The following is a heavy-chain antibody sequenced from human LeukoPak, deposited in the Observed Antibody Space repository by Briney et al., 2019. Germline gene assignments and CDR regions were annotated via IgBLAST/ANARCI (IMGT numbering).Heavy chain of an antibody. CDR1: GFTVSSNY. J-gene: IGHJ6*03. V-gene: IGHV3-53*01. CDR3: ARGEFGSSHPTYYYYYYMDV. Sequence: PGGSLRLSCAASGFTVSSNYMSWVRQAPGKGLEWVSVIYSGGSTYYADSVKGRFTISRDNSKNTLYLQMNSLRAEDTAVYYCARGEFGSSHPTYYYYYYMDVWGKGTTVTVSS. CDR2: IYSGGST. D-gene: IGHD2-15*01.